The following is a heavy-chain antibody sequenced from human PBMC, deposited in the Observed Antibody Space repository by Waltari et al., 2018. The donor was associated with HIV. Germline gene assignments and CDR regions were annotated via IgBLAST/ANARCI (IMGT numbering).Heavy chain of an antibody. V-gene: IGHV1-2*02. CDR1: GYTSIVYF. CDR3: HRPWDSDHWGSDL. CDR2: LNPRSGDT. D-gene: IGHD3-16*01. Sequence: QDQLIQSGTEVKEPGASLRISCRASGYTSIVYFIHWVRQAPGQGLEWMGDLNPRSGDTEYAQKFRGRVTLTGDTSVNTAYLDLKGLRFDDTATYFCHRPWDSDHWGSDLWGQGTLVIVS. J-gene: IGHJ4*01.